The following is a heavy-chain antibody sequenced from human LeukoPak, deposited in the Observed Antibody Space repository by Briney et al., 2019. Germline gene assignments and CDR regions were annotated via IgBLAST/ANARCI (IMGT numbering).Heavy chain of an antibody. CDR1: GFTFGSYG. Sequence: PGRSLGLSCAASGFTFGSYGMHWVRQAPGKGPEWVAVIWYDGSNKYYADSVKGRFTISRDNSKNTLYLQMNSLRAEDTAVYYCSRDRIAAAIDYWGQGTLVTVSS. J-gene: IGHJ4*02. V-gene: IGHV3-33*01. CDR2: IWYDGSNK. CDR3: SRDRIAAAIDY. D-gene: IGHD6-13*01.